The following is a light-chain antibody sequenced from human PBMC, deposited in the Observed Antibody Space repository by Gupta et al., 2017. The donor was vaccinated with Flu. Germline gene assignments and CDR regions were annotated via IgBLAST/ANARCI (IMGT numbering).Light chain of an antibody. Sequence: KTARITCGENQIWIKTVPSYQQKPGQAPVLFCYDDIRLPSGIPERFSGSNSGNTATLTISSVEAGDEADYYCQLWDSSSDDVVFGGGTRLTVL. V-gene: IGLV3-21*03. CDR3: QLWDSSSDDVV. CDR1: QIWIKT. CDR2: DDI. J-gene: IGLJ2*01.